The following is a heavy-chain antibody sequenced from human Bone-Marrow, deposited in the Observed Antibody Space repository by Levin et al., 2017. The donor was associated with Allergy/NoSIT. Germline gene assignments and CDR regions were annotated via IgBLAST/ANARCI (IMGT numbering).Heavy chain of an antibody. CDR2: ISGYNGDT. Sequence: PGESLKISCKASGYTFTSYGISWVRQAPGRGLEWLGWISGYNGDTSYARKLQGRVTLTTDTSTSTAYMDLRSLRYDDTAVYFCARDLQRESFDLLTGYYTDFWGQGTLVTVSS. CDR3: ARDLQRESFDLLTGYYTDF. J-gene: IGHJ4*02. CDR1: GYTFTSYG. V-gene: IGHV1-18*01. D-gene: IGHD3-9*01.